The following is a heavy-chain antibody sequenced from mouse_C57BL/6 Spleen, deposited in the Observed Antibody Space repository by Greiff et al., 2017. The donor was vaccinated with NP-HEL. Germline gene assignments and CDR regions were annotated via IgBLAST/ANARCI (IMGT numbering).Heavy chain of an antibody. V-gene: IGHV5-4*01. Sequence: EVQGVESGGGLVKPGGSLKLSCAASGFTFSSYAMSWVRQTPEKRLEWVATISDGGSYTYYPDNVKGRFTISRDNAKNNLYLQMSHLKSEDTAMYYCARDRDGSSPYWYFDVWGTGTTVTVSS. CDR1: GFTFSSYA. CDR3: ARDRDGSSPYWYFDV. CDR2: ISDGGSYT. D-gene: IGHD1-1*01. J-gene: IGHJ1*03.